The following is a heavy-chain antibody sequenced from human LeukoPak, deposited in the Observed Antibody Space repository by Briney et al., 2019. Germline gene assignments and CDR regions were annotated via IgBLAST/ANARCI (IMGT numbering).Heavy chain of an antibody. CDR3: AKLKRYSGYGENYFDY. D-gene: IGHD5-12*01. J-gene: IGHJ4*02. Sequence: GGSLRLSCAASGFTFNNYDMSWVRQAPGKGLGWVSGISGSGDDTYYADSVKGRFTISRDNSKDTLYLQMNSLRAEDTAVYYCAKLKRYSGYGENYFDYWGQGTLVTVSS. CDR2: ISGSGDDT. CDR1: GFTFNNYD. V-gene: IGHV3-23*01.